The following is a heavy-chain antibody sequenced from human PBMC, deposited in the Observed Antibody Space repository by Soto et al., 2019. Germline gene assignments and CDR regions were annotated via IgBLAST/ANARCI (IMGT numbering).Heavy chain of an antibody. V-gene: IGHV4-34*01. CDR3: ARRLYYDSSGFEGGGMDV. Sequence: SETLSLTCAVYGGSFSCCYWSWIRQPPGKGLEWIGGINHSGSTYYNPSLKSRVTISVDTSKNQFSLKLSSVTAADTAVYYCARRLYYDSSGFEGGGMDVWGQGTTVTVSS. D-gene: IGHD3-22*01. J-gene: IGHJ6*02. CDR1: GGSFSCCY. CDR2: INHSGST.